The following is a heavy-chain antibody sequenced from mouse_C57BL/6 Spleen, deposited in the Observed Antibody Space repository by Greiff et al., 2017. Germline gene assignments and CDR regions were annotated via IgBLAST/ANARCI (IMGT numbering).Heavy chain of an antibody. V-gene: IGHV5-17*01. CDR1: GFTFSDYG. CDR3: ARPYLYYFDY. Sequence: EVQGVESGGGLVKPGGSLKLSCAASGFTFSDYGMHWVRQAPEKGLEWVAYISSGSSTIYYADTVKGRFTISRDNAKNTLFLQMTSLSSEDTSVYYCARPYLYYFDYWGQGTTLTVSS. D-gene: IGHD6-5*01. CDR2: ISSGSSTI. J-gene: IGHJ2*01.